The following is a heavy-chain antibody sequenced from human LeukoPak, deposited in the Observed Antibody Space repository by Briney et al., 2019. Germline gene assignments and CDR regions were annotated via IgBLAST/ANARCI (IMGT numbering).Heavy chain of an antibody. V-gene: IGHV3-21*01. CDR2: ISSRSNYI. Sequence: GGSLRLSCAASGFTFSSYSMNWVRQAPGKGLEWVSSISSRSNYIYYADSVKGRFTISRDNAKNSLYLQMNSLRAEDTAVYYXXXXXXXGFSGGITGTTYYYGMDVWGQGTTVTVSS. CDR1: GFTFSSYS. CDR3: XXXXXXGFSGGITGTTYYYGMDV. J-gene: IGHJ6*02. D-gene: IGHD1-7*01.